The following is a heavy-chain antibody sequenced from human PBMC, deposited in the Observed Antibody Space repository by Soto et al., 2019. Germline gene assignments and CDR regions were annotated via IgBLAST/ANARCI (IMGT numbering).Heavy chain of an antibody. V-gene: IGHV1-69*02. D-gene: IGHD3-10*01. CDR2: INPILSMS. J-gene: IGHJ4*02. CDR1: GDTFTFYS. Sequence: QVQLVQSGAEVKKPGSSVRVSCKASGDTFTFYSINWVRQAPGLGLEWMGRINPILSMSNYAQRFQGRVTMAADKSMGPAYMELSSLRSEDTAMYYCASSYGSGYRAFDYGGQGALVTVSS. CDR3: ASSYGSGYRAFDY.